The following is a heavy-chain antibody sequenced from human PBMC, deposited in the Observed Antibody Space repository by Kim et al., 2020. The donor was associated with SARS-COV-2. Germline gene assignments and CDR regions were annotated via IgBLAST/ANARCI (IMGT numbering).Heavy chain of an antibody. Sequence: ASVKVSCKASGYTFTGYYMHWVRQAPGQGLEWMGWINPNSGGTNYAQKFQGRVTMTRDTSISTAYMGLSRLRSDDTAVYYCARDMVRGVIGLGYGMDVWGQGTTVTVSS. CDR3: ARDMVRGVIGLGYGMDV. V-gene: IGHV1-2*02. CDR2: INPNSGGT. D-gene: IGHD3-10*01. CDR1: GYTFTGYY. J-gene: IGHJ6*02.